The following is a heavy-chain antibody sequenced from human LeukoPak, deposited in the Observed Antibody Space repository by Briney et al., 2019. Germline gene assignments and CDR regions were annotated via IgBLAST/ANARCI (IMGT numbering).Heavy chain of an antibody. CDR1: GYTFTSCA. J-gene: IGHJ4*02. D-gene: IGHD6-13*01. CDR3: ASRPGIAAAGLGH. V-gene: IGHV1-3*04. CDR2: INTDNGDT. Sequence: VASVKVSCKASGYTFTSCAIHWVRQAPGQRLEWIGWINTDNGDTKYSPKFQDRVTITRDTSASTAYMELSILRSEDTALYYCASRPGIAAAGLGHWGQGTLVTVSS.